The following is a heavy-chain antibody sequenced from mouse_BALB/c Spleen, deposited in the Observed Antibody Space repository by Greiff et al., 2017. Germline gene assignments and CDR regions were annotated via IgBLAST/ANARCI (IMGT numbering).Heavy chain of an antibody. CDR3: ARGAYGNYDY. CDR1: GYAFTNYL. Sequence: QVHVKQSGAELVRPGTSVKVSCKASGYAFTNYLIEWVKQRPGQGLEWIGVINPGSGGTNYNEKFKGKATLTADKSSSTAYMQLSSLTSDDSAVYFCARGAYGNYDYWCQGTTLTVSS. J-gene: IGHJ2*01. D-gene: IGHD2-1*01. CDR2: INPGSGGT. V-gene: IGHV1-54*01.